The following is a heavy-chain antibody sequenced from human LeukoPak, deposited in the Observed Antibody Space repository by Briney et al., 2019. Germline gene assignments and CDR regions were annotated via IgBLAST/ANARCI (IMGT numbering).Heavy chain of an antibody. V-gene: IGHV3-23*01. CDR2: ISGSGGST. D-gene: IGHD6-13*01. CDR1: GFTFSSYA. Sequence: PGGSLRLSCAASGFTFSSYAMSWVRQAPGKGLEWVSAISGSGGSTYYADSVKGRFTISRDNSKNTLYLRMNSLRAEDTAVYYCAKDSEREQQFSYYYYYGMDVWGQGTTVTVSS. CDR3: AKDSEREQQFSYYYYYGMDV. J-gene: IGHJ6*02.